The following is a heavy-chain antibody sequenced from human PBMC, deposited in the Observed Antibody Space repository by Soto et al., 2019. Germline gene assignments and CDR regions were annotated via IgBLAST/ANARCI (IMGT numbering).Heavy chain of an antibody. V-gene: IGHV1-2*04. CDR1: GYTFTGYY. D-gene: IGHD7-27*01. Sequence: ASVKVSCKASGYTFTGYYMHWVRQAPGQGLEWMGWINPNSGGTNYAQKFQGWVTMTGDTSISTAYMELSRLRSDDTAVYYCARGIGTLTGDPPDDAFDIWGQGTMVTVSS. CDR3: ARGIGTLTGDPPDDAFDI. J-gene: IGHJ3*02. CDR2: INPNSGGT.